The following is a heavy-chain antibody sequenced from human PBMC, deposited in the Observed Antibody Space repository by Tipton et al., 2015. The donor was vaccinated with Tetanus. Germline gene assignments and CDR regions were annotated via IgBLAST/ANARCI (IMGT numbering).Heavy chain of an antibody. Sequence: TLSLTCTVSGGSVSGGSHYWSWIRQPPGKQLEWVGYIYHSGNTNYNPSLKSRVTISFGTSKNQFSLNLESVAPADTAVYYCARANNDIPKKGPFDSWGQGTLVIVSS. CDR3: ARANNDIPKKGPFDS. CDR2: IYHSGNT. D-gene: IGHD1-1*01. V-gene: IGHV4-61*01. J-gene: IGHJ4*02. CDR1: GGSVSGGSHY.